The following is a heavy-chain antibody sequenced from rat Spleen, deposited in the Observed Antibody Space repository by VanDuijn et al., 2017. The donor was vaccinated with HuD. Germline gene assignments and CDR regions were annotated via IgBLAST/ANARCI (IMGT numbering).Heavy chain of an antibody. V-gene: IGHV5-17*01. CDR3: ARHSLYYYSRYIHEYFDN. J-gene: IGHJ2*01. CDR1: GFTFSDYA. CDR2: INYDGSST. Sequence: EVQLVESGGGLVQPGWSLKLSCTASGFTFSDYAMAWVCQAPTKGLEWVATINYDGSSTYHRDSVKGRFTISRDNAKNTLYLQMNSLRSEDTATYYCARHSLYYYSRYIHEYFDNWGQGVMVTVSS. D-gene: IGHD1-2*01.